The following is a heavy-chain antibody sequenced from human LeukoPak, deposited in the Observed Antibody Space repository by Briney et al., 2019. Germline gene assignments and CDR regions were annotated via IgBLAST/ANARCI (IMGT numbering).Heavy chain of an antibody. CDR2: INHNGNVN. Sequence: GGSLRLSCAGAGFTFSSYWMNWARQAAGKGLEWVASINHNGNVNYYVDSVKGRFTISRDNAKNSLYLQMSNLRAEDTAVYFCARGGGLDVWGQGATVTVSS. CDR3: ARGGGLDV. J-gene: IGHJ6*02. CDR1: GFTFSSYW. D-gene: IGHD3-16*01. V-gene: IGHV3-7*03.